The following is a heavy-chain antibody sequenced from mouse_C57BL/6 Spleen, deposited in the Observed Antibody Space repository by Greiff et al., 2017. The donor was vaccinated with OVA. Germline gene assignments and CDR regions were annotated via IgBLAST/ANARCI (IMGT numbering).Heavy chain of an antibody. D-gene: IGHD2-1*01. Sequence: EVQLQQSGPELVKPGASVKISCKASGYTFTDYYMNWVKQSHGKSLEWIGDINPNNGGTSYNQKFKGKATLTVDKSSSTAYMELRSLTSEDSAVYYCAREVTWDNFDYGGQGTTPTVSS. V-gene: IGHV1-26*01. CDR2: INPNNGGT. CDR3: AREVTWDNFDY. J-gene: IGHJ2*01. CDR1: GYTFTDYY.